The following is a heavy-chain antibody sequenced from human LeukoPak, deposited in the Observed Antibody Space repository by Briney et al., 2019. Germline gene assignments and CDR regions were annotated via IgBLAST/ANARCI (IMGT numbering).Heavy chain of an antibody. Sequence: GASLKISCKGSGYIFTSYWIGWVRQMPGKGLEWVGIINPGDSDARYSPSFQGQVIISADKSISTAYLQWSSLKASDTAMYYCARAWSFDYWGQGTLVTVSS. J-gene: IGHJ4*02. V-gene: IGHV5-51*01. CDR1: GYIFTSYW. CDR3: ARAWSFDY. CDR2: INPGDSDA. D-gene: IGHD2-15*01.